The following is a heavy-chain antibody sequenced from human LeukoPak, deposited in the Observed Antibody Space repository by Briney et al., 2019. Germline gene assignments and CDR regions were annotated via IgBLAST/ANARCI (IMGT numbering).Heavy chain of an antibody. Sequence: GGSLRLSCAASGFTFSSYGMHWVRQAPGKGLEWVAVISYDGSNKYYADSVKGRFTISRDNSKNTLYLQMNSLRAEDTAVYYCANYGSDVVVTAIPPDYWGQGTLVTVSS. CDR1: GFTFSSYG. CDR3: ANYGSDVVVTAIPPDY. CDR2: ISYDGSNK. V-gene: IGHV3-30*18. D-gene: IGHD2-21*02. J-gene: IGHJ4*02.